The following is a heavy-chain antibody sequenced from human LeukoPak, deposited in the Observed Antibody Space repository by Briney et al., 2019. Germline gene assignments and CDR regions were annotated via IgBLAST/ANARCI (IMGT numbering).Heavy chain of an antibody. CDR3: ARGTEPDYYGSGSYSAAFDI. CDR1: GGTFSSYA. D-gene: IGHD3-10*01. V-gene: IGHV1-69*05. Sequence: SVKVSCKASGGTFSSYAISWVRQAPGQGLEWMGGIIPIFGTANYAQKFQGRVTITTDESTSTAYMELSSLRSEDPAVYYCARGTEPDYYGSGSYSAAFDIWGQGTMVTVSS. CDR2: IIPIFGTA. J-gene: IGHJ3*02.